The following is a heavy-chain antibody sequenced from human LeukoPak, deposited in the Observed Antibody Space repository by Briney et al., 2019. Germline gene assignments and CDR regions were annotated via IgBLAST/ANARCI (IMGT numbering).Heavy chain of an antibody. CDR1: GYTFTSYG. CDR3: ARASGGSYYLWDY. J-gene: IGHJ4*02. Sequence: ASVKVSCKASGYTFTSYGISWVRQAPGQGLEWMGWISAYNGNTNYAQKFQGRVTMTRDTSISTAYMELSRLRSDDTAVYYCARASGGSYYLWDYWGQGTLVTVSS. CDR2: ISAYNGNT. D-gene: IGHD1-26*01. V-gene: IGHV1-18*01.